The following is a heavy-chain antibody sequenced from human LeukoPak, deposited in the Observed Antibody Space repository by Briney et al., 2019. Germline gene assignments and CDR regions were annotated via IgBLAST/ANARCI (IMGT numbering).Heavy chain of an antibody. V-gene: IGHV1-2*02. D-gene: IGHD2-15*01. CDR2: INPNSGGT. CDR3: ARERVVAPYNWFDP. J-gene: IGHJ5*02. Sequence: ASVKVSCKASGYTFTGYYMHWVRPAPGQGLEWMGWINPNSGGTNYAQKFQGRVTMTRDTSISTAYMELSRLRSDDTAVYYCARERVVAPYNWFDPWGQGTLVTVSS. CDR1: GYTFTGYY.